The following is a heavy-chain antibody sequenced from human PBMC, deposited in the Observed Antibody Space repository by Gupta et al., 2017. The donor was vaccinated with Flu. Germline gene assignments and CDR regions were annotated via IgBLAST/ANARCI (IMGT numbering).Heavy chain of an antibody. V-gene: IGHV3-23*01. CDR1: GFTCRDYA. Sequence: EVLPLASGGGLVLPGGPLRLSGTALGFTCRDYAMIWVGLAPGQGREGVSARKVWGCITNDGYTVKGRFIISRYNSKNTLDLHRIRLLAEKTAVYYCANDCGDCDGLPPIEGYYYDVDVWGQGTTVTVSS. D-gene: IGHD2-21*02. CDR3: ANDCGDCDGLPPIEGYYYDVDV. J-gene: IGHJ6*02. CDR2: RKVWGCIT.